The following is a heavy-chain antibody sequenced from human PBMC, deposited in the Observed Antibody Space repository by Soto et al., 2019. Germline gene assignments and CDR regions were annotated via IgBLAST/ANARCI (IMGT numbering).Heavy chain of an antibody. CDR2: ISYDGSNK. J-gene: IGHJ3*02. CDR1: GFTFISYG. Sequence: PWGSLRLSCAASGFTFISYGIHWGRHSAFKWLEWVAVISYDGSNKYYADSVKGRFTISRDNSKNTLYLQMNSLRAEDTAVYYCAKGDRNYYDSNDDSDAFDIWGQGTMVTVSS. D-gene: IGHD3-22*01. V-gene: IGHV3-30*18. CDR3: AKGDRNYYDSNDDSDAFDI.